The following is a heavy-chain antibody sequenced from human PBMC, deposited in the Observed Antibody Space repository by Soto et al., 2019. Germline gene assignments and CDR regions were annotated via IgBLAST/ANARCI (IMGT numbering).Heavy chain of an antibody. Sequence: SCKASGYTFTSYAMSWVRQAPGKGLEWVSAISGSGGSTYYADSVKGRFTISRDNSKNTLYLQMNSLRAEDTAVYYCAKGLGMADYWGQGTLVTVSS. J-gene: IGHJ4*02. CDR2: ISGSGGST. V-gene: IGHV3-23*01. D-gene: IGHD7-27*01. CDR1: GYTFTSYA. CDR3: AKGLGMADY.